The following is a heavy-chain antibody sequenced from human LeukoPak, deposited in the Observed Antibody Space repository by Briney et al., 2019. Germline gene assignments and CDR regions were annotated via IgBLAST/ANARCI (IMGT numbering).Heavy chain of an antibody. V-gene: IGHV1-2*02. Sequence: GASVKVSCKASGYTFTSYDMHWVRQAPGQGLEWMGWINPNSGGTNYAQKFQGRVTMTRDTSISTAYMELSRLRSDDTAVYYCARDWGNGDYDPAFGYWGQGTLVTVSS. CDR1: GYTFTSYD. CDR3: ARDWGNGDYDPAFGY. D-gene: IGHD4-17*01. J-gene: IGHJ4*02. CDR2: INPNSGGT.